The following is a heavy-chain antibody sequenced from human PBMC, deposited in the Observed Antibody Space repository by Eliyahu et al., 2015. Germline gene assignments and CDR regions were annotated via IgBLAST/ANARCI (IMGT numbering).Heavy chain of an antibody. D-gene: IGHD3-22*01. V-gene: IGHV3-49*04. CDR3: TSHIDKYDTNTYDY. Sequence: EVQLVESGGDLVQPGRSLRLSCTXSGXTFGXHAMTWVRQGPGRGLEWVGHIRSNTYGGTAEYAASVKGSFTISRDDSKSIAYLQMNTLKAEDTAVYYCTSHIDKYDTNTYDYWGQGTLVTVSS. CDR2: IRSNTYGGTA. J-gene: IGHJ4*02. CDR1: GXTFGXHA.